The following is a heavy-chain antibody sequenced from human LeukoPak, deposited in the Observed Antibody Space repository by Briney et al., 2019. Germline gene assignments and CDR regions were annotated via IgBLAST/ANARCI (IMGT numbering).Heavy chain of an antibody. CDR2: INHSGST. J-gene: IGHJ4*02. CDR3: ARLSSGWYV. CDR1: GGSISSYY. V-gene: IGHV4-34*01. D-gene: IGHD6-19*01. Sequence: SETLSLTCTVSGGSISSYYWSWIRQPPGKGLEWIGEINHSGSTNYNPSLKSRVTISVDTSKNQFSLKLSSVTAADTAVYYCARLSSGWYVWDQGTLVTVSS.